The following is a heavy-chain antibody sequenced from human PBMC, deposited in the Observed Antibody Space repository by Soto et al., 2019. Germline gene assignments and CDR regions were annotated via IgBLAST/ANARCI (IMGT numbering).Heavy chain of an antibody. V-gene: IGHV4-59*01. J-gene: IGHJ4*02. Sequence: SETLSLTCTVSGGSIRRNYWSWIRQPPGKGLEWIGYIYYSGSTNYNPSLKSRVTMSADASKNEFSLKLSSVTAADTAVYYCARAEMAVILGFDYWGQGTLVTVS. CDR1: GGSIRRNY. CDR2: IYYSGST. D-gene: IGHD2-15*01. CDR3: ARAEMAVILGFDY.